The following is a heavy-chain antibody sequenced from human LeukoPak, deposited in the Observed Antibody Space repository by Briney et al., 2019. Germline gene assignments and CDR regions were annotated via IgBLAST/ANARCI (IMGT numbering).Heavy chain of an antibody. Sequence: PGGSLRLSCAASGFTFSSYAMHWVRQAPGKGLEWVAVISYDGSNKYYADSVKGRFTISRDNSKNTLYLQMNSLRAEDTAVYYCARDGTDIVVVVAATGPSWYFDLWGRGTLVTVSS. CDR3: ARDGTDIVVVVAATGPSWYFDL. J-gene: IGHJ2*01. CDR1: GFTFSSYA. D-gene: IGHD2-15*01. V-gene: IGHV3-30-3*01. CDR2: ISYDGSNK.